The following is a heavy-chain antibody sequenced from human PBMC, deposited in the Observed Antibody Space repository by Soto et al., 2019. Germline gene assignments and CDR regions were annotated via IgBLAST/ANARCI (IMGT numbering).Heavy chain of an antibody. Sequence: PGGSLRLSCAASGFTFSSYAMHWVRQAPGKGLEWVAVISYDGSNKYYADSVKGRFTISRDNSKNTLYLQMNSLRAEDTAVYYYARATMSYRYYYGMAVWGQGTTVTVSS. CDR3: ARATMSYRYYYGMAV. V-gene: IGHV3-30-3*01. D-gene: IGHD3-16*02. J-gene: IGHJ6*02. CDR1: GFTFSSYA. CDR2: ISYDGSNK.